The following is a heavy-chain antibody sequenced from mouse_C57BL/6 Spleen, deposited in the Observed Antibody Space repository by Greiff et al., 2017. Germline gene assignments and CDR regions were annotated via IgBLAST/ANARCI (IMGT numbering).Heavy chain of an antibody. CDR3: ARGDDYDLSWFAY. J-gene: IGHJ3*01. CDR1: GYTFTDYY. V-gene: IGHV1-76*01. D-gene: IGHD2-4*01. Sequence: VQLQQSGAELVRPGASVKLSCKASGYTFTDYYINWVKQRPGQGLEWIARIYPGSGNTYYNEKFKGKATLTAEKSSSTAYMQLSSLTSEDSAVYFCARGDDYDLSWFAYWGQGTLVTVSA. CDR2: IYPGSGNT.